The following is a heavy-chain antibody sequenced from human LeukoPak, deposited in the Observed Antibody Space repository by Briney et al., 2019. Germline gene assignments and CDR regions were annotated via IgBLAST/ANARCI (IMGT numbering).Heavy chain of an antibody. J-gene: IGHJ4*02. CDR1: GVTFSSYS. CDR3: ARDKYYYDSSGYSSFDY. Sequence: GGSLRLSCAASGVTFSSYSMNWVRQAPGKGLEWVSYISSSSSTIYYADSVKGRFTISRDNAKNSLYLQMNSLRAEDTAVYYCARDKYYYDSSGYSSFDYWGQGTLVTVSS. D-gene: IGHD3-22*01. V-gene: IGHV3-48*01. CDR2: ISSSSSTI.